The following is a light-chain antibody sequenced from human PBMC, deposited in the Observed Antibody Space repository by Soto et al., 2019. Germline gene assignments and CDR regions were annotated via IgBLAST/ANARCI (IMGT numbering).Light chain of an antibody. J-gene: IGKJ1*01. Sequence: QTPRSLSVAPGQAASMSCQSRNSVLHITGETFLFWYLQKPGQSPQLLIYLVSNRDSGVPDRFSGSGSGTDFTLTISRVEAEDVGVYYCLQGTHWPWTFGKGTKVDIK. CDR1: NSVLHITGETF. CDR3: LQGTHWPWT. V-gene: IGKV2-29*03. CDR2: LVS.